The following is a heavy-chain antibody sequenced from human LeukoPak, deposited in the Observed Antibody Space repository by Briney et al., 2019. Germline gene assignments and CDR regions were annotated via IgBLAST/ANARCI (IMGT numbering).Heavy chain of an antibody. CDR2: ISDNSGNT. Sequence: TGGSLRPSCAASGFTFSSFAMSWVRQAPGQGLEWVSAISDNSGNTYYADSVKGRFTISRDNSENTLYLQMNSLRAEDTAVYYCARDPSCSSWYLRCYYYMDVWGKGTTVTISS. J-gene: IGHJ6*03. CDR3: ARDPSCSSWYLRCYYYMDV. V-gene: IGHV3-23*01. CDR1: GFTFSSFA. D-gene: IGHD6-13*01.